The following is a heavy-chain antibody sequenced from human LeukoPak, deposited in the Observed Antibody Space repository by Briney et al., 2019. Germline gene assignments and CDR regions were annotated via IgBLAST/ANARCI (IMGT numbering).Heavy chain of an antibody. J-gene: IGHJ4*02. CDR3: AKDAQRGFDYSNSLEY. CDR1: KFTFSHYG. D-gene: IGHD4-11*01. CDR2: IWSDGSNQ. Sequence: GGSLRLSCAAAKFTFSHYGMHWVRHAPGKGLEWVAVIWSDGSNQYHADSVKGRFTISRDNSKNTAYLQMNSLRVEDTGVYYCAKDAQRGFDYSNSLEYWGQGILVTVSS. V-gene: IGHV3-33*06.